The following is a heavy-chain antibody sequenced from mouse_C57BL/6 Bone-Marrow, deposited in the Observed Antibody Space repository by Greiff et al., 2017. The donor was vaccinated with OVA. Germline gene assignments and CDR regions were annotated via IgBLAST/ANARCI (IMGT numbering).Heavy chain of an antibody. D-gene: IGHD1-1*01. CDR3: ARSGRGVAKIYYFDY. CDR2: IDPANGNT. Sequence: VQLQQSVAELVRPGASVKLSCTASGFNIKNTYMHWVKQRPEQGLEWIGRIDPANGNTKYAPKFQGKATITADTSSNTAYLQLSSLTSVDTAVYYCARSGRGVAKIYYFDYWGQGTTLTVSS. V-gene: IGHV14-3*01. J-gene: IGHJ2*01. CDR1: GFNIKNTY.